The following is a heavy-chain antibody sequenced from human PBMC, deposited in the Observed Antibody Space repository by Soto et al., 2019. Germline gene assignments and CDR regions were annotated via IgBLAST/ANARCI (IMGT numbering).Heavy chain of an antibody. CDR3: AKPLFRGPLYYFDY. D-gene: IGHD3-10*02. CDR1: GFTFSSYA. J-gene: IGHJ4*02. CDR2: ISGSGGST. Sequence: GGSLRLSCAASGFTFSSYAMSWVRQAPGKGLEWVSAISGSGGSTYYADSVKGRFTISGDNSKNTLYLQMNSLRAEDTAVYYCAKPLFRGPLYYFDYWGQGTLVTVSS. V-gene: IGHV3-23*01.